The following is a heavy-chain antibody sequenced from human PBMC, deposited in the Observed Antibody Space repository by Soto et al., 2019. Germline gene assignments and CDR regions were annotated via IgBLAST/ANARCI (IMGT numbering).Heavy chain of an antibody. D-gene: IGHD1-26*01. CDR1: GDTFNDYY. CDR2: INPNSGVT. J-gene: IGHJ6*03. CDR3: AGESGGSTATLDYYYFYMDV. V-gene: IGHV1-2*04. Sequence: QVQLVQSGAEVKKPGASVTVSCRSSGDTFNDYYIHWVRQAPGQGLEWMGWINPNSGVTKYAQKFQGWVSMTRDTSIRTVYMQLSRLRSDDTAVYYCAGESGGSTATLDYYYFYMDVWGTGTTVTVSS.